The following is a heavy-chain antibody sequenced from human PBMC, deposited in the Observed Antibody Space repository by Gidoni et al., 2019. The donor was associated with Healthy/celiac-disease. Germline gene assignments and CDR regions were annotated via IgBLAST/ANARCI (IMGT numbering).Heavy chain of an antibody. CDR1: GFSLSTSGMC. CDR2: IDWDDDK. CDR3: ARASYYYDSSGYYYFDY. J-gene: IGHJ4*02. D-gene: IGHD3-22*01. Sequence: QVTLRESGPALVKPTQTLTLTCTFSGFSLSTSGMCVSWIRQPPGKALEWLALIDWDDDKYYSTSLKTRLTISKDTSKNQVVLTMTNMDPVDTATYYCARASYYYDSSGYYYFDYWGQGTLVTVSS. V-gene: IGHV2-70*01.